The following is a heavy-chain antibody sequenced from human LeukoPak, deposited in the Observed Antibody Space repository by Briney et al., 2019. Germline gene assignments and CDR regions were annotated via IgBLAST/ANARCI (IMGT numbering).Heavy chain of an antibody. D-gene: IGHD3-9*01. CDR2: VHSSGST. Sequence: SETLSLTCTVSGGSISSFFWSWIRQPPGKGLEWIGYVHSSGSTKYNPSLKSRLIISVDMSKNQFSLKLRSVSVADTAVYYCARLAPGNYDILTGDPKVVFDYWGQGTLVTVSS. J-gene: IGHJ4*02. V-gene: IGHV4-59*01. CDR3: ARLAPGNYDILTGDPKVVFDY. CDR1: GGSISSFF.